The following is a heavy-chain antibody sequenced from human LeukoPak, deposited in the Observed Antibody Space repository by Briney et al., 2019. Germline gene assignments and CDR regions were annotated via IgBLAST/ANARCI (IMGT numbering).Heavy chain of an antibody. CDR2: TSSEGSGK. D-gene: IGHD4-17*01. CDR1: GFTFSRYA. Sequence: GSLRLSCAASGFTFSRYAMHWVRQAPGKGLEWVAVTSSEGSGKHYADSVKGRFTISRDNSKNTLYLQMNSLRAEDTGAYYCAKERVNGDYVYYYYGMDVWGLGTTVTVSS. V-gene: IGHV3-30*18. CDR3: AKERVNGDYVYYYYGMDV. J-gene: IGHJ6*02.